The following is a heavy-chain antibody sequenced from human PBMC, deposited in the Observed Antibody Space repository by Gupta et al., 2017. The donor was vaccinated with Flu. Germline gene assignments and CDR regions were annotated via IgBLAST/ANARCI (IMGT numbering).Heavy chain of an antibody. Sequence: QVQLVQSGSEVKKPGSSVKVSCKASGGTFNTYIISWVRQAPGQGLEWMGGIIATFPSPNYAHKFQGRVTIPADISTSTAYMEVSGLTSEDTAVYYCARVRGCGGDCYFLDLWGQGTLVTVAS. CDR3: ARVRGCGGDCYFLDL. CDR1: GGTFNTYI. CDR2: IIATFPSP. D-gene: IGHD2-21*02. J-gene: IGHJ5*02. V-gene: IGHV1-69*06.